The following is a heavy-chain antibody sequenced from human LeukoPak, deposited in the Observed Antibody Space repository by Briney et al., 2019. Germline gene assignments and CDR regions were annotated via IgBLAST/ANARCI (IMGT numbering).Heavy chain of an antibody. CDR3: ARVLYYYDSSRYFDL. CDR1: GGSISSYY. CDR2: IYYSGST. J-gene: IGHJ2*01. D-gene: IGHD3-22*01. Sequence: SETLSLTCTVSGGSISSYYWSWIRQPPGKGLEWIGYIYYSGSTNYNPSLKSRVTISVDTSKNQSSLKLSSVTAADTAVYYCARVLYYYDSSRYFDLWGRGTLVTVSS. V-gene: IGHV4-59*01.